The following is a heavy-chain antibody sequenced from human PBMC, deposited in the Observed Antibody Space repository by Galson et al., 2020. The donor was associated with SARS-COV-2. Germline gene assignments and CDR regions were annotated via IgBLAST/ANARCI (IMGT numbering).Heavy chain of an antibody. CDR3: ATTSAVAPGYFDY. Sequence: SETLSLTCTVSGDSINSGNYFWTWIRQHPGKGLQWIGYISYSGNTYYNPSLKSRLNMSVDTSKNHFSLKLTSLTAADTAVYYCATTSAVAPGYFDYWGRGTLVTVSS. CDR2: ISYSGNT. CDR1: GDSINSGNYF. J-gene: IGHJ4*02. V-gene: IGHV4-31*03. D-gene: IGHD6-19*01.